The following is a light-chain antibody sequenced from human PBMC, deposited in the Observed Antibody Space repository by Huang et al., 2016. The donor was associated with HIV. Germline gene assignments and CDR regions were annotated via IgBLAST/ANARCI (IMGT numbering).Light chain of an antibody. Sequence: MTQSPSSLSASIGDRVTITCRASQSISSHLNWYQQKPGKAPKLLIYGASKLQTGVPSRFSGSGSGTDFTLAISSLQPEDFATYYCQQSYDARTFGQGTKVEI. CDR3: QQSYDART. CDR1: QSISSH. V-gene: IGKV1-39*01. J-gene: IGKJ1*01. CDR2: GAS.